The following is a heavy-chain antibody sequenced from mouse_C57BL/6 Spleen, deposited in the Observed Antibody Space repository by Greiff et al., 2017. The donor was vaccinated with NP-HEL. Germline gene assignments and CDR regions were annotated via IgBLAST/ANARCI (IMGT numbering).Heavy chain of an antibody. CDR1: GFTFSDFY. Sequence: EVHLVESGGGLVQSGRSLRLSCATSGFTFSDFYMEWVRQAPGKGLEWIAASRNKANDYTTEYSASVKGRFIVSRDTSQSILYLQMNALRAEDTAIYYCARDEYDYWYFDVWGTGTTVTVSS. CDR2: SRNKANDYTT. J-gene: IGHJ1*03. CDR3: ARDEYDYWYFDV. V-gene: IGHV7-1*01. D-gene: IGHD2-4*01.